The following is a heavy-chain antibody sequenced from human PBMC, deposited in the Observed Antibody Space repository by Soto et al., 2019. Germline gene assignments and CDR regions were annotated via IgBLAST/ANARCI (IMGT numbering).Heavy chain of an antibody. CDR3: ARGPGPLGDY. J-gene: IGHJ4*02. Sequence: QVQLQQWGAGLLKPSETLSLTCAVYGGSLSGYYWSWIRQPPGRGLEWIGEINHSGSTNYNPSLKSRVTISVDTSKNQFSLRVNSVTAADTAVYYCARGPGPLGDYWGQGILVTVSS. CDR1: GGSLSGYY. D-gene: IGHD7-27*01. V-gene: IGHV4-34*01. CDR2: INHSGST.